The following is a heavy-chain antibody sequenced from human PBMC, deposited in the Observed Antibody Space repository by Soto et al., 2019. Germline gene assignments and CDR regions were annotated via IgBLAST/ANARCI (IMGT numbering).Heavy chain of an antibody. CDR3: SRDLLTAMALGDY. V-gene: IGHV3-30-3*01. CDR1: GFTFSSYA. D-gene: IGHD5-18*01. J-gene: IGHJ4*02. Sequence: QVQLVESGGGVVQPGRSLRLSCAASGFTFSSYAMHWVRQAPCKGLEWVAVISYDGSNKYYADSVKGRFTISRDNSKNTLYLQMKSLRSEDTAVYYCSRDLLTAMALGDYWGQGTLVTVAS. CDR2: ISYDGSNK.